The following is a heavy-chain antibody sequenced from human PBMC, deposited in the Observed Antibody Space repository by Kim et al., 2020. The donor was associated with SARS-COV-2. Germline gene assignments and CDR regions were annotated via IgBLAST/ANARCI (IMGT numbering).Heavy chain of an antibody. CDR3: ASYRSGYFPWD. D-gene: IGHD3-16*02. J-gene: IGHJ4*02. CDR2: ISGNGVET. Sequence: GGSLRLSCAASGFTFSTLDMSWVRQAPGKGLEWVSAISGNGVETYYADSVKGRFAISRDNSKNTLFLQMYSLRAEDTAIYYCASYRSGYFPWDWGQGTQVTVSS. CDR1: GFTFSTLD. V-gene: IGHV3-23*01.